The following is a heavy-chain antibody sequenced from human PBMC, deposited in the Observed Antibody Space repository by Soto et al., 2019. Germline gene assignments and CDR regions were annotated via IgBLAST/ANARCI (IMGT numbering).Heavy chain of an antibody. J-gene: IGHJ6*02. CDR2: ISSSSSYI. CDR3: ARAGYCSGGSCYPKGYYYYGMDV. CDR1: GFTFSSYS. V-gene: IGHV3-21*01. D-gene: IGHD2-15*01. Sequence: PGGSLRLSCAASGFTFSSYSMNWVRQAPGKGLEWVSSISSSSSYIYYADSVKGRFTISRDNAKNSLYLQMNSLRAEDTAVYYCARAGYCSGGSCYPKGYYYYGMDVCGQGTTVTVSS.